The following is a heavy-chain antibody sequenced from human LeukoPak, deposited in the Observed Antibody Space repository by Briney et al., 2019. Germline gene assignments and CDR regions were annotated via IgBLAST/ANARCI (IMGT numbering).Heavy chain of an antibody. CDR1: GGSFSGYY. CDR3: ASLHCGGDCYLYYFDY. D-gene: IGHD2-21*02. CDR2: INHGGST. Sequence: PSETLSLTCAVYGGSFSGYYWSWIRQPPGKGLEWIGEINHGGSTNYNPSLKSRVTISVDTSKNQFSLKLSSVTAADTAVYYCASLHCGGDCYLYYFDYWGQGTLVTVSS. V-gene: IGHV4-34*01. J-gene: IGHJ4*02.